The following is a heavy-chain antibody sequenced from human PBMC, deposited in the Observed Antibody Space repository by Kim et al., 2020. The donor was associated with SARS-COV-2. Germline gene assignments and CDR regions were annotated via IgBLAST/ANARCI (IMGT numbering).Heavy chain of an antibody. J-gene: IGHJ4*02. V-gene: IGHV4-59*08. CDR3: ARHGSSDYFDY. CDR2: IYYSGST. Sequence: SETLSLTCTVSGGSISSYYWSWIRQPPGKGLEWIGYIYYSGSTNYNPSLKSRVSISVDTSKNQFSLKLSSVTAADTAVYYCARHGSSDYFDYWGQGTLVTVSS. CDR1: GGSISSYY. D-gene: IGHD2-15*01.